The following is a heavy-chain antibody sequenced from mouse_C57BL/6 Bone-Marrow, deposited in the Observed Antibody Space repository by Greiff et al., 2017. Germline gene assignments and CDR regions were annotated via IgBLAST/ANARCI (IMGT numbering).Heavy chain of an antibody. V-gene: IGHV5-2*01. D-gene: IGHD2-14*01. CDR1: EYEFPSHY. J-gene: IGHJ2*01. CDR2: INSDGGST. Sequence: EVQLVESGGGLVQPGDSLKLSCESYEYEFPSHYMSWVRKTPEKRLELVAAINSDGGSTYYPDTLERRFIISRDNTKKTLYLQMSSLRSEDTAVYYCARPSVGNSFDFWGRGTALTVSS. CDR3: ARPSVGNSFDF.